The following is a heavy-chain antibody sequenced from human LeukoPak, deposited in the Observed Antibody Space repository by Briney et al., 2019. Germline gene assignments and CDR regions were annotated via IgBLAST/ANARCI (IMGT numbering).Heavy chain of an antibody. CDR3: ASPKPWIQLLGYYGMDV. J-gene: IGHJ6*02. Sequence: SVKVSCKASGGTFSSYAISWVRQAPGQGLEWMGGIIPIFGTANYAQKFKGRVTITADESTSTAYMELSSLRSEDTAVYYCASPKPWIQLLGYYGMDVWGQGTTVTVSS. CDR1: GGTFSSYA. V-gene: IGHV1-69*13. CDR2: IIPIFGTA. D-gene: IGHD5-18*01.